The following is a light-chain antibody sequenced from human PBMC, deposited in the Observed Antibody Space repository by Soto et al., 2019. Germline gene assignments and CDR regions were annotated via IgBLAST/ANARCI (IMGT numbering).Light chain of an antibody. V-gene: IGKV3-20*01. CDR2: DTS. CDR1: QSVNSNY. J-gene: IGKJ3*01. CDR3: QQYGSSQFT. Sequence: EIVLMQSPGTLSLSPGEGATLSCRASQSVNSNYLAWYQQKPGQAPTVLIFDTSRRATGVPDRFTGSGSGTDFTLTISILEPDDFALYYCQQYGSSQFTFGPGTKVNIK.